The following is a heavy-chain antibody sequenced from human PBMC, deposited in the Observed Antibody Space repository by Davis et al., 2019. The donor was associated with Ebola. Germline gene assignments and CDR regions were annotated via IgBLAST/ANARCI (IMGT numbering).Heavy chain of an antibody. J-gene: IGHJ6*02. V-gene: IGHV3-30-3*01. D-gene: IGHD5-18*01. CDR2: ISYDGSNK. Sequence: GESLKISCAASGFTFSSYAMHWVRQAPGKGLEWVAVISYDGSNKYYADSVKGRLTISRDNSKNTLYLQMNSLRAEGTAVYYCAKDWRGYSYSTPSSMDVWGQGTTVTVSS. CDR3: AKDWRGYSYSTPSSMDV. CDR1: GFTFSSYA.